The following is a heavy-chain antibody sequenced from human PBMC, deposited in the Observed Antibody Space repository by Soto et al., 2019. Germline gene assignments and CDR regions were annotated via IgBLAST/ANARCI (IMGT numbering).Heavy chain of an antibody. CDR3: ARDGPTTLLGQSYQF. Sequence: EVHLVESGGGLVQPGDSLSLSCAASGFALNIFWMSWIRQAPGKGLEWVANMNQDGSEKYYVDSVKGRFRISRDNAKNSVYLQMDGLSVEVTAVYYCARDGPTTLLGQSYQFWGQGTLVTVSA. J-gene: IGHJ1*01. CDR1: GFALNIFW. CDR2: MNQDGSEK. V-gene: IGHV3-7*01. D-gene: IGHD1-1*01.